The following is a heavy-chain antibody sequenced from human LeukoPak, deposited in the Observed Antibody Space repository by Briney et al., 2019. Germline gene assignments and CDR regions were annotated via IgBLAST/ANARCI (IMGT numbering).Heavy chain of an antibody. CDR3: ARATVGATDY. CDR2: INHSGST. J-gene: IGHJ4*02. D-gene: IGHD1-26*01. V-gene: IGHV4-34*01. Sequence: SETLSLTCAVYGGSFSGYHWSWIRQPPGKGLEWIGEINHSGSTNYNPSLKSRVTISVDTSKNQFSLKLSSVTAADTAVYYCARATVGATDYWGQGTLVTVSS. CDR1: GGSFSGYH.